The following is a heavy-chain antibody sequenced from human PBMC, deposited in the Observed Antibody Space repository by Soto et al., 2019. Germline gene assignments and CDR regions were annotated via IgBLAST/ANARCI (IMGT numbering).Heavy chain of an antibody. D-gene: IGHD2-15*01. J-gene: IGHJ4*02. CDR2: ISDYNGNT. CDR3: ARSPRYCSGGSCYPSFDY. V-gene: IGHV1-18*01. Sequence: QVQLVQSGAEVKKPGASVKVSCKASGYTFTSYGISWVRQAPGQGLEWMGWISDYNGNTNYAQKLQGRVTMTTDTSTSTAYMELRSLRSDDTAVYYCARSPRYCSGGSCYPSFDYWGQGTLVTVSS. CDR1: GYTFTSYG.